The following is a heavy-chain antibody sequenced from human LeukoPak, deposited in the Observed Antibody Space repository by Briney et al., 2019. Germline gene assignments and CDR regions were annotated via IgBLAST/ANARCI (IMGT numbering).Heavy chain of an antibody. V-gene: IGHV3-11*01. CDR3: ARDRYSGSGSYHSWFDP. Sequence: GGSLRLSCAASGFTFSSYAMSWIRQAPGKGLEWIAYITGSGTVDHADSVKGRFIISRDNTKNSLYLQMNSLRAEDTAVYYCARDRYSGSGSYHSWFDPWGQGTLVTVSS. CDR1: GFTFSSYA. J-gene: IGHJ5*02. D-gene: IGHD3-10*01. CDR2: ITGSGTV.